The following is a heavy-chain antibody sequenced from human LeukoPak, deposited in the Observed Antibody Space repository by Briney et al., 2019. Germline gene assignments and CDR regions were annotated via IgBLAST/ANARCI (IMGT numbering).Heavy chain of an antibody. D-gene: IGHD1-20*01. Sequence: ASVKVSCKASGYTFTGYYIHWVRLAPGQGLEWMGWINPNSGGTNYAQKFQGRVTMTRDTSISTAYMELSRLRSDDTAVYYCARDNLGGWFDPWGQGTLVTVSS. CDR3: ARDNLGGWFDP. V-gene: IGHV1-2*02. CDR2: INPNSGGT. J-gene: IGHJ5*02. CDR1: GYTFTGYY.